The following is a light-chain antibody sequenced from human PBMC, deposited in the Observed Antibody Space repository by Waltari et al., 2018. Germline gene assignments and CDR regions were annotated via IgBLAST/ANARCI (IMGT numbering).Light chain of an antibody. Sequence: PSLSAAPGQTVTISCSGSSSNIGSNYVSWYQQLPGTAPKLLIYDNGKRPPGIPDRFSGSKSGTSATLAITGLQTGDEAHYYCGTWDDSLSAGMFGGGTKLTV. V-gene: IGLV1-51*01. CDR2: DNG. CDR1: SSNIGSNY. CDR3: GTWDDSLSAGM. J-gene: IGLJ3*02.